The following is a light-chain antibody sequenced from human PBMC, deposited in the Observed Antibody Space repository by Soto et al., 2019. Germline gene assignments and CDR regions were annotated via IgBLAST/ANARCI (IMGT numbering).Light chain of an antibody. Sequence: DIQMTQSPSSLSASVWDRVTITFLASQSIVTYLNWYLQKPGKAPKLLIYAASNLQSGVPSRFSGSGSGTDFTLTISSLQPEDFATYFCQQSYSTPPWTFGQGTKVDIK. CDR2: AAS. V-gene: IGKV1-39*01. CDR3: QQSYSTPPWT. J-gene: IGKJ1*01. CDR1: QSIVTY.